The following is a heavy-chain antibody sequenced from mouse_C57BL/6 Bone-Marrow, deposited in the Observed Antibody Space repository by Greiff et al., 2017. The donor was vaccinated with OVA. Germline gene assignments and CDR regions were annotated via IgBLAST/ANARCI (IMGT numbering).Heavy chain of an antibody. CDR2: IAPSDSYI. Sequence: QVQLQQPGAELVRPGTSVKLSCKASGYTFTNYWMHWVKQRPGQGLEWIGVIAPSDSYINYNQKFKGRATLTVDTSSSTAYMHLSSLTSEDSAVYYCAHYGSRLYRHYWDQGTSLTVSS. CDR3: AHYGSRLYRHY. D-gene: IGHD1-1*01. V-gene: IGHV1-59*01. J-gene: IGHJ2*02. CDR1: GYTFTNYW.